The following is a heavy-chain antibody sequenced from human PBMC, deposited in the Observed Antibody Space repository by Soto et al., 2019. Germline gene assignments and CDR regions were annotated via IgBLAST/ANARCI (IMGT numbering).Heavy chain of an antibody. J-gene: IGHJ4*02. CDR2: IWYDGNNK. V-gene: IGHV3-33*01. Sequence: GGSLRLSCAASGFTFSSYAMYWVRQAPGKGLEWVAEIWYDGNNKYYADSVKGRFTISRDNSKNTVFLQMDSLRVEDTALYYCAREYCFCGDLYSFWGQGTLVTVAS. CDR1: GFTFSSYA. CDR3: AREYCFCGDLYSF. D-gene: IGHD2-21*01.